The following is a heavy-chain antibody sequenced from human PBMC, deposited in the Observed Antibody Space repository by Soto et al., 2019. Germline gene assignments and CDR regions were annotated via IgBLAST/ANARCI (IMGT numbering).Heavy chain of an antibody. CDR2: ISYDGSNK. Sequence: GGSLRLSCAASGFTFSSYGMHWVRQAPGKGLEWVAVISYDGSNKYYADSVKGRFTISRDNSKNTLYLQMNSLRAEDTAVYYCAKGNVDIVATSIDYSGQGTLVTVSS. J-gene: IGHJ4*02. CDR3: AKGNVDIVATSIDY. V-gene: IGHV3-30*18. D-gene: IGHD5-12*01. CDR1: GFTFSSYG.